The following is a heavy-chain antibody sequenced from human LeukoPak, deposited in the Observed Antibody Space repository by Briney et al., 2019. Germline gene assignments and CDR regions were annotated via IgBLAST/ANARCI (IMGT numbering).Heavy chain of an antibody. CDR2: INAGNGNT. V-gene: IGHV1-3*01. CDR1: GHTFTTYA. J-gene: IGHJ4*02. Sequence: ASVKVSCKASGHTFTTYAMHWVRQAPGQRLEWMGWINAGNGNTIYSQKFQGRVTITRDTSASTAYMELSSLRSEDTAVYYCARGYGYFDWYFDCWGQGTLVTVSS. D-gene: IGHD3-9*01. CDR3: ARGYGYFDWYFDC.